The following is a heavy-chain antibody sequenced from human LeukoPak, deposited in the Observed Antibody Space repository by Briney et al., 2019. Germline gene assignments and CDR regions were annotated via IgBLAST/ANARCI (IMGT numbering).Heavy chain of an antibody. Sequence: SGTLSLTCGVSGGSISSTNWWSWVRQPPGQGLEWIGEISLSGVTNNNPSLKSRVTISVDTSKNQFSLKLSSVTAADTAVYYCARVLRYFDFDYWGQGTLVTVSS. CDR3: ARVLRYFDFDY. D-gene: IGHD3-9*01. CDR2: ISLSGVT. V-gene: IGHV4-4*02. J-gene: IGHJ4*02. CDR1: GGSISSTNW.